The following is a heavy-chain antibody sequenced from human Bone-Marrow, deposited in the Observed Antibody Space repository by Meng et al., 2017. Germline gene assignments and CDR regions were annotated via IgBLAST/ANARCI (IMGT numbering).Heavy chain of an antibody. D-gene: IGHD4-11*01. J-gene: IGHJ4*02. CDR2: INSDGSSP. CDR3: VDSNFDY. CDR1: GFSFSTYW. Sequence: EEQLVESGGGLVQPGGSLRLSCPASGFSFSTYWMHWVRQAPGKGLVWVSRINSDGSSPTYADSVKGRYTIYRDNAKNTLYLQMNSLRAEDTAIYYCVDSNFDYWGQGTLVTVSS. V-gene: IGHV3-74*01.